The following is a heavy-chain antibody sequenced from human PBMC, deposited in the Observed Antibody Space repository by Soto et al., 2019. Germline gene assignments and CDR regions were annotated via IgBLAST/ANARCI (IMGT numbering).Heavy chain of an antibody. J-gene: IGHJ6*02. CDR2: ISAYNGNT. CDR3: ARLPARVDRLRYYYYGMDV. Sequence: QVQLVQSGAEVKKPGASVKVSCKASGYTFTSYGISWVRQAPGQGLEWMGWISAYNGNTNYAQKLQGRVTMTTDTSTSTAYMELMSLRSDDTAVYYCARLPARVDRLRYYYYGMDVWGQGTTVTVSS. D-gene: IGHD3-3*01. V-gene: IGHV1-18*01. CDR1: GYTFTSYG.